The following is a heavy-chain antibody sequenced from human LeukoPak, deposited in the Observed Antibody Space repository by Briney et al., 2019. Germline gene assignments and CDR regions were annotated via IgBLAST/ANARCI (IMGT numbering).Heavy chain of an antibody. J-gene: IGHJ5*02. CDR1: GGSISGGGYS. CDR3: ARGKRVVPANWFDP. Sequence: PSQTLSLTCAVSGGSISGGGYSWTWIRQPPGKGLEWIGEINHSGSTNYNPSLKSRVTISVDTSKNQFSLKLSSVTAADTAVYYCARGKRVVPANWFDPWGQGTLVTVSS. D-gene: IGHD2-2*01. CDR2: INHSGST. V-gene: IGHV4-30-2*01.